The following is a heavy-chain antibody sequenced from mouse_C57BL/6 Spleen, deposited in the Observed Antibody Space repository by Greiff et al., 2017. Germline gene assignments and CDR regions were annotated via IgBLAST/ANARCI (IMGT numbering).Heavy chain of an antibody. CDR2: ISSGSSTI. CDR1: GFAFSDYG. CDR3: ERHDYYAMDY. J-gene: IGHJ4*01. V-gene: IGHV5-17*01. Sequence: EVHLVESGGGLVKPGGSLKLSCAASGFAFSDYGMHWVRQAPEKGLEWVAYISSGSSTIYYADTVKGRFTISRDNAKNTLFLQMNSLSSEDTAMYYGERHDYYAMDYWGQGTTVTVSS.